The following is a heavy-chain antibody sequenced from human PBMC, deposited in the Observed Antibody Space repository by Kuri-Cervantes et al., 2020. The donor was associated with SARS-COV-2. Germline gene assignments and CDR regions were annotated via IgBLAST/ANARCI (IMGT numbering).Heavy chain of an antibody. V-gene: IGHV4-34*01. D-gene: IGHD2-21*01. CDR2: INHSGST. CDR3: ARGSAAFGGGGLVLSWFDP. CDR1: GGSFSGYY. J-gene: IGHJ5*02. Sequence: GSLRLSCAVYGGSFSGYYWSWIRQPPGKGLEWIGEINHSGSTNYNPSLKSRVTISVDTSKNQFSLKLSSVTAADTAVYYCARGSAAFGGGGLVLSWFDPWGQGILVTVSS.